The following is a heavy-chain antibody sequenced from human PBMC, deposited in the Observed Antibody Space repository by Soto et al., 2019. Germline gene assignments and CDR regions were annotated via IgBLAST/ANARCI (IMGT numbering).Heavy chain of an antibody. CDR3: ARERYSYGFDY. V-gene: IGHV3-53*01. CDR1: GFTFSPYE. D-gene: IGHD5-18*01. CDR2: IFTTGTT. Sequence: GGSLRLSCAASGFTFSPYEMSWVRQAPGKGLGWVSVIFTTGTTYYADSVKGRFTISRDDSKNTLYLQMNSLRAEDTAVYYCARERYSYGFDYWGQGTVVTVSS. J-gene: IGHJ4*02.